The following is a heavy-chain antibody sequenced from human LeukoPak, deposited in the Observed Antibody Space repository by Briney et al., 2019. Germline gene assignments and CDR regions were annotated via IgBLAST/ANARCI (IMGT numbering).Heavy chain of an antibody. CDR3: ARRAAEWELLDH. V-gene: IGHV5-51*01. CDR2: IYPGDSDT. Sequence: GESLNISCKGSGYSFTSSWIAWVRQMPGKGLEWMGIIYPGDSDTRYSPSFQGQVTTSVDKSITTAYLQWSSLKASDTAIYYCARRAAEWELLDHWGQGTLATVSP. CDR1: GYSFTSSW. D-gene: IGHD1-26*01. J-gene: IGHJ5*02.